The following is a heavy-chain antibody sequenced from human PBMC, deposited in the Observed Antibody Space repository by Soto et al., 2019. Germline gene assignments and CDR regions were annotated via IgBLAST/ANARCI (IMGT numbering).Heavy chain of an antibody. V-gene: IGHV1-69*06. CDR3: ASKGYYDSSGYYNCYYYGMDV. CDR2: IIPIFGTA. D-gene: IGHD3-22*01. J-gene: IGHJ6*02. CDR1: GGTFSSYA. Sequence: SVKVSCKASGGTFSSYAISWVRQAPGQGLEWMGGIIPIFGTANYAQKFQGRVTITADKSTSTAYMELSSLRSEDTAVYYCASKGYYDSSGYYNCYYYGMDVWGQGXTVTVYS.